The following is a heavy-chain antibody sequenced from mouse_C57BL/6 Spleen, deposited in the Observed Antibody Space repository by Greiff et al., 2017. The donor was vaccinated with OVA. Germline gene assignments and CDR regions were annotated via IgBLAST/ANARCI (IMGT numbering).Heavy chain of an antibody. V-gene: IGHV5-4*01. Sequence: EVQRVESGGGLVKPGGSLKLSCAASGFTFSSYAMSWVRQTPEKRLEWVATISDGGSYTYYPDNVKGRFTISRDNAKNNLYLQMSHLKSEDTAMYYCARGGYGSSSHWYFDVWGTGTTVTVSS. CDR2: ISDGGSYT. D-gene: IGHD1-1*01. CDR1: GFTFSSYA. J-gene: IGHJ1*03. CDR3: ARGGYGSSSHWYFDV.